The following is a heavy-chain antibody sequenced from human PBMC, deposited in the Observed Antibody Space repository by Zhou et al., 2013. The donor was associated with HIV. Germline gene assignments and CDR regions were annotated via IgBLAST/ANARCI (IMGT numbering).Heavy chain of an antibody. CDR1: DDSISSHF. J-gene: IGHJ2*01. CDR2: ISYSGSP. D-gene: IGHD5-12*01. V-gene: IGHV4-59*11. CDR3: ARGRRGFSGGDEHWYFDL. Sequence: QVQLQESGSGLVKPSETLSLTCTVSDDSISSHFWSWIRQPPGKRLEWVGYISYSGSPNYNPSLKSRVTISVDTSKNHFSLKLSSVTAADTALYYCARGRRGFSGGDEHWYFDLWGRGTLVTVSS.